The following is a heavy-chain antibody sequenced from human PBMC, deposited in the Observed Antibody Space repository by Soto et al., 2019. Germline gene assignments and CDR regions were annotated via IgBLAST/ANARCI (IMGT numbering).Heavy chain of an antibody. CDR3: ARAYYYDSSGYWYFDY. CDR2: ISSSSSYI. J-gene: IGHJ4*02. Sequence: EVQLVESGGGLVKPGGSLRLSCAASGFTFSSYSMNWVRQAPGKGLEWVSSISSSSSYIYYADSVKGRFTISRDNAKNSLYLQMNSLRAEDTAVYYCARAYYYDSSGYWYFDYLGQGTLVTVSS. V-gene: IGHV3-21*01. D-gene: IGHD3-22*01. CDR1: GFTFSSYS.